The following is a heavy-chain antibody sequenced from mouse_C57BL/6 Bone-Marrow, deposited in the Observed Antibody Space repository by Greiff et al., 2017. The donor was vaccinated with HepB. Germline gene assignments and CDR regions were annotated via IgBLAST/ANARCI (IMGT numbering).Heavy chain of an antibody. Sequence: QVQLQQSGAELARPGASVKLSCKASGYTFTSYGISWVKQRTGQGLEWIGEIYPRSGNTYYNEKFKGKATLTADKSSNKAYMELRSLTSEDAAVYFCASPLYYYGSSPWFAYWGQGTLVTVSA. V-gene: IGHV1-81*01. CDR3: ASPLYYYGSSPWFAY. J-gene: IGHJ3*01. CDR1: GYTFTSYG. D-gene: IGHD1-1*01. CDR2: IYPRSGNT.